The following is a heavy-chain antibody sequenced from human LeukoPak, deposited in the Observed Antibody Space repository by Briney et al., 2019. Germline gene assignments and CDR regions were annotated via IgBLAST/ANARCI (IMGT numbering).Heavy chain of an antibody. Sequence: SETLSLTCAVYGGSFSGYYWSWIRQSPGKGLEWIGEINQSGSTNHNPSLKSRVTISVDTSKNPFSLKVSSVTAADTAVYYCARGYGSGFAYWGQGTLVTVSS. V-gene: IGHV4-34*01. D-gene: IGHD3-10*01. J-gene: IGHJ4*02. CDR2: INQSGST. CDR1: GGSFSGYY. CDR3: ARGYGSGFAY.